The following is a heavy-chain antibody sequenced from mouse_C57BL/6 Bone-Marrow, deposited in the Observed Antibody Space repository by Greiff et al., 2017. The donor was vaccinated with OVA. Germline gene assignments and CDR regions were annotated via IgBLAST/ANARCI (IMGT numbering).Heavy chain of an antibody. V-gene: IGHV14-4*01. CDR2: IDPENGDT. CDR3: TCGYYGSSYKYFDV. Sequence: EVQLQQSGAELVRPGASVKLSCTASGFNIKDDYMHWVKQRPEQGLEWIGWIDPENGDTEYASKFQGKATITADTSSNTAYLQLSSLTSEDTAVYYCTCGYYGSSYKYFDVWGTGTTVTVSS. D-gene: IGHD1-1*01. J-gene: IGHJ1*03. CDR1: GFNIKDDY.